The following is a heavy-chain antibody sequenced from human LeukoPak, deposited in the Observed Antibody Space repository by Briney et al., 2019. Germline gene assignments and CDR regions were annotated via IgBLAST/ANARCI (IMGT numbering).Heavy chain of an antibody. J-gene: IGHJ4*02. CDR2: ISGSGGST. CDR1: GFTFSSYA. V-gene: IGHV3-23*01. D-gene: IGHD3-22*01. CDR3: AKSPPYYDSQFDY. Sequence: GGSLRLSYAASGFTFSSYAMSWVRQAPGKGLEWVSAISGSGGSTYYADSVKGRFTISRDNSKNTLYLQMNSLSAGDTAVYYCAKSPPYYDSQFDYWGQGTLVTVSS.